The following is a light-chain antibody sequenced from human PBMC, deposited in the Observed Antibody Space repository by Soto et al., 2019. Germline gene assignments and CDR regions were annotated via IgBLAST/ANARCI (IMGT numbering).Light chain of an antibody. Sequence: QSVLTQPPSVSGAPGQRVTISCTGSSPNIGAGYVVHWYQQLPGAAPKLLIFSDNNRPSGVPDRFSGSKSGISASLAITGLQTEDEADYYCQTYDNNSDYVFGTGTKV. CDR1: SPNIGAGYV. V-gene: IGLV1-40*01. CDR3: QTYDNNSDYV. J-gene: IGLJ1*01. CDR2: SDN.